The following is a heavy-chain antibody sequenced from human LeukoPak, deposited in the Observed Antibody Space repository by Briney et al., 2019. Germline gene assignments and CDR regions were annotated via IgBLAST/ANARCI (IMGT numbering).Heavy chain of an antibody. CDR2: ISGGSTT. CDR3: AKVNWDDSGGY. J-gene: IGHJ4*02. Sequence: QSGGSLRLSCAASGFTFSNSPMSWVRQAPGKGLEWVSGISGGSTTFYADSVKGRFTVSRDNSQNTVYLQMNGLRVEDTAVYYCAKVNWDDSGGYWVQGTLVTVSS. CDR1: GFTFSNSP. V-gene: IGHV3-23*01. D-gene: IGHD1-20*01.